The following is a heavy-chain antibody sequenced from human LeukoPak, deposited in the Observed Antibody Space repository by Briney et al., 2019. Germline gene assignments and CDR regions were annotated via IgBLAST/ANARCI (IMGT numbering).Heavy chain of an antibody. CDR1: GFTFSSYS. CDR3: ARDQYYYGSGSYYRGSGFFDY. CDR2: ISSNSSYI. J-gene: IGHJ4*02. Sequence: GGSLRLSCAASGFTFSSYSMNWVRQAPGKGLEWVSSISSNSSYIYYADSVKGRFTISRDKAKNSLYLQMNSLRAEDTAVYYCARDQYYYGSGSYYRGSGFFDYWGQGTLVTVSS. V-gene: IGHV3-21*01. D-gene: IGHD3-10*01.